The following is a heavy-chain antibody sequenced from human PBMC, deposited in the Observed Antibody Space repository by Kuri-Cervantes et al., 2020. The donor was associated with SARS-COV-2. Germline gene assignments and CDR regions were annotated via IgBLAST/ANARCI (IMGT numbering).Heavy chain of an antibody. Sequence: LRLSCAISGDSVSSNSAAWNWIRQSPSRGLEWLGRAFYRSKWYNDYAVSVKSRITINPDTSKNQFSLQLNSVTPEDTAVYYCARDRDLAGGMDVWGQGTTVTVSS. V-gene: IGHV6-1*01. J-gene: IGHJ6*02. D-gene: IGHD6-13*01. CDR3: ARDRDLAGGMDV. CDR1: GDSVSSNSAA. CDR2: AFYRSKWYN.